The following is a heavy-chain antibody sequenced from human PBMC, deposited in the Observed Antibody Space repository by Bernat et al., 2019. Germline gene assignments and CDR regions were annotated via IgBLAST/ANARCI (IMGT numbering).Heavy chain of an antibody. CDR2: ISSNGGGT. Sequence: EVQVVESGGSLVQPGGSLRLSCAASGFSFINYAMYWVRQAPGKGLEYVSAISSNGGGTHYATSGKGRFTISRDNSENTLYLQMGSLRAEDMAVYHCARGGYCSGGTCYSSLTRHWYFDLWGRGTLVTVSS. V-gene: IGHV3-64*01. J-gene: IGHJ2*01. D-gene: IGHD2-15*01. CDR1: GFSFINYA. CDR3: ARGGYCSGGTCYSSLTRHWYFDL.